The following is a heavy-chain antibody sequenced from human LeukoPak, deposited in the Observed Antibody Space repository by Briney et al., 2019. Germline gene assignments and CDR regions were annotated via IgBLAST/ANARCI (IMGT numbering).Heavy chain of an antibody. CDR1: GGSISSYY. CDR2: IYYSGST. D-gene: IGHD2-2*01. J-gene: IGHJ5*02. CDR3: ARTLGYCSSTSCWFDP. Sequence: PSETLSLTCTVSGGSISSYYWSWIRQPPGKGLERIGYIYYSGSTNYNPSLKSRVTISVDTSKNQFSLELSSVTAADTAVYYCARTLGYCSSTSCWFDPWGQGTLVTVSS. V-gene: IGHV4-59*08.